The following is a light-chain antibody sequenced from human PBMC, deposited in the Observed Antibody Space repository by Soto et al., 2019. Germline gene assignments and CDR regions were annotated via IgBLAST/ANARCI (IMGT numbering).Light chain of an antibody. Sequence: LVWLPSTGIMSLSPVSRSTLSFRASQSVSNNYLAWYQQKPGQAPRLFIYGASNRATGIPDRFSGIGSGTDFTLTISRLEPEEFAVDYCKQYGSSGTVVQGTKVEIK. J-gene: IGKJ1*01. CDR3: KQYGSSGT. CDR2: GAS. V-gene: IGKV3-20*01. CDR1: QSVSNNY.